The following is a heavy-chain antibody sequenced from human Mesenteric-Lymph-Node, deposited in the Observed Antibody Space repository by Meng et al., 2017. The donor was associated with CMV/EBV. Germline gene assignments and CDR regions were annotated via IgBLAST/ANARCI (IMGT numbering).Heavy chain of an antibody. J-gene: IGHJ6*02. V-gene: IGHV3-74*01. CDR1: GFTISTYW. D-gene: IGHD6-6*01. CDR3: ARDQAARPGHYYGMDV. Sequence: GESLKISCVVSGFTISTYWMNWVRQVPGKGLVWVSRINNDGRSTTYAGSVQGRFTISRDNAKNTLYLQMNSLRAEDTAVYYCARDQAARPGHYYGMDVWGQGTTVTVSS. CDR2: INNDGRST.